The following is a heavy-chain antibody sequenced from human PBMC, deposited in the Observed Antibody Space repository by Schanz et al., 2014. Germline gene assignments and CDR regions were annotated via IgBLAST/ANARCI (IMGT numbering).Heavy chain of an antibody. Sequence: VQLVESGGGVVQPGGSLRLSCAASGFTFSAFGMHWVRQAPGKGLEWVSGISWNSGSIGYEDSVKGRFTISRDNAENLLYLQMSSLRDEDTAVYYCATSGLVSHSFDAFDIWGQGTMVTVSS. CDR2: ISWNSGSI. D-gene: IGHD3-9*01. J-gene: IGHJ3*02. CDR1: GFTFSAFG. V-gene: IGHV3-9*01. CDR3: ATSGLVSHSFDAFDI.